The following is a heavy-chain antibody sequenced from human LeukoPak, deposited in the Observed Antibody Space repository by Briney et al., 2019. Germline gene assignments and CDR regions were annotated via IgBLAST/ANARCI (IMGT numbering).Heavy chain of an antibody. Sequence: GGSLRLSCAASGFTFSSYSLNWVRQAPGEGLEWVSSISSSSSYIYYADSVKGRFTISRDNAKNSLYLQINSLRAEDTAVYYCASYLTTATTSGLGYWGQGTLVTVSS. CDR3: ASYLTTATTSGLGY. J-gene: IGHJ4*02. CDR2: ISSSSSYI. CDR1: GFTFSSYS. D-gene: IGHD1-1*01. V-gene: IGHV3-21*01.